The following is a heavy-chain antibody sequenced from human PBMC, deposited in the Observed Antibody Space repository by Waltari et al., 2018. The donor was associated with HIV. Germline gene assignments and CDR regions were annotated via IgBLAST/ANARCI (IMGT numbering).Heavy chain of an antibody. D-gene: IGHD6-13*01. V-gene: IGHV2-5*01. Sequence: QITLKESGPPLVKPTQTLTLTCTFSGFSLNTSGVGVGWIRQPPEKALEWLALIYWNDNKRYSPSLKSRLTITKDTSKNQVVLTMTNMDPVDTATYYCAHSLKAKQQLVYNWFDPWGQGTLVTVSS. CDR2: IYWNDNK. J-gene: IGHJ5*02. CDR1: GFSLNTSGVG. CDR3: AHSLKAKQQLVYNWFDP.